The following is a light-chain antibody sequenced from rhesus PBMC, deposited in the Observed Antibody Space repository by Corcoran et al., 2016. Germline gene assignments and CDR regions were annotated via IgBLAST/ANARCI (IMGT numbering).Light chain of an antibody. CDR1: QGISSY. J-gene: IGKJ4*01. CDR2: DAS. Sequence: DIQMTQSPSSLSASIGDTVTITCRASQGISSYLTWFQPKPGKAPKLLIHDASSLESGVPSRFSGSGSGTEFTLTISSLQAEDFAVYYCLQQSAYPLTFGGGTKV. CDR3: LQQSAYPLT. V-gene: IGKV1-28*01.